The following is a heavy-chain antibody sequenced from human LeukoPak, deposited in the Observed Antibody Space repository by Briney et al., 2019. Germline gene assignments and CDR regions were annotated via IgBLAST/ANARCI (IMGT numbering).Heavy chain of an antibody. CDR2: ISGSGGST. J-gene: IGHJ4*02. D-gene: IGHD1-26*01. V-gene: IGHV3-23*01. CDR1: GFTFSGFV. CDR3: ARGAKWAYYFDY. Sequence: GGSLRLSCAASGFTFSGFVISWVRQAPGKGPQWVADISGSGGSTYYADSVKGRFTISRDNAKDTLYLHMNSLTAEDTAVYYCARGAKWAYYFDYWGQGTLVTVSS.